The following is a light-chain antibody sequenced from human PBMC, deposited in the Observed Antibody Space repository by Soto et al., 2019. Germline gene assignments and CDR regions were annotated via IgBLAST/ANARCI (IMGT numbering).Light chain of an antibody. J-gene: IGKJ4*01. Sequence: DIQMTQSPSTLSASAGDRVTITCRASQSISTSLAWYQQKPGKAPNVLIYKASSLQTGVPSRFSGSGSGTEFTLTISSLQPDDFATYYCQQYQSYPVTFGGGTKVEIK. CDR3: QQYQSYPVT. CDR2: KAS. V-gene: IGKV1-5*03. CDR1: QSISTS.